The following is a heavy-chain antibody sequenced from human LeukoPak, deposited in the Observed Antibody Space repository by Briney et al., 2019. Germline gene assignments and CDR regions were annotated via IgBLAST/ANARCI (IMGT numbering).Heavy chain of an antibody. CDR3: ARMVTSIAVAGDVFDYYYMDV. V-gene: IGHV1-69*06. CDR2: IIPIFGTA. J-gene: IGHJ6*03. D-gene: IGHD6-19*01. CDR1: GGTFSSYA. Sequence: SVKVSCKASGGTFSSYAISWVRQAPGQGLEWMGGIIPIFGTANYAQKFQGRVTITADKSTSTAYMELSSLRSEDTAVYYCARMVTSIAVAGDVFDYYYMDVWGKGTTVTVSS.